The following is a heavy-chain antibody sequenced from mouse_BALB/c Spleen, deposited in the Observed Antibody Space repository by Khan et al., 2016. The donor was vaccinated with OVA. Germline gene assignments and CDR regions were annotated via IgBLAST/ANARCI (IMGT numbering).Heavy chain of an antibody. CDR1: GFSLTSYG. CDR3: ARGDGYYEDAMDY. V-gene: IGHV2-9*02. Sequence: VKLEVSGLGLVAPSQSLSITCTVSGFSLTSYGLHWVRHPPGKGLEWLGVIWAGGSTNYNSALMSRLSISKDNSKSQVFLKMNSLQTDDTAMYYCARGDGYYEDAMDYWGQGTSVTVSS. D-gene: IGHD2-3*01. J-gene: IGHJ4*01. CDR2: IWAGGST.